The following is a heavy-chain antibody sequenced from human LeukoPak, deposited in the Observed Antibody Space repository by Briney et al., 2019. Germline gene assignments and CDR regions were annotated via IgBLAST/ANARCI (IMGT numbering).Heavy chain of an antibody. J-gene: IGHJ6*03. CDR1: GGSFSGYY. CDR3: ARVYYDFWSGSQYYMDV. CDR2: INHSGST. Sequence: SETLSLTCAVYGGSFSGYYWSWIRQPPGKGLEWIGEINHSGSTNYNPSLKSRVTISVDTSKNQFSLKLSSVTAADTAVYYCARVYYDFWSGSQYYMDVWGKGTTVTASS. D-gene: IGHD3-3*01. V-gene: IGHV4-34*01.